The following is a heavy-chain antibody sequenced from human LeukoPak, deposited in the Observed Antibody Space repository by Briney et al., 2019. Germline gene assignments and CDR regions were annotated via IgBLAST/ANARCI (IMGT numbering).Heavy chain of an antibody. CDR2: MDPNSGNT. J-gene: IGHJ4*02. Sequence: ASVKVSCKASGGTFSSYAIIWVRQAPGQGLEWMGWMDPNSGNTGYAQKFQGRVTMTRDTSISTAYMELSSLRSEDTAVYYCARVKGSSSWALLFDYWGQGTLVTVSS. D-gene: IGHD6-13*01. V-gene: IGHV1-8*02. CDR3: ARVKGSSSWALLFDY. CDR1: GGTFSSYA.